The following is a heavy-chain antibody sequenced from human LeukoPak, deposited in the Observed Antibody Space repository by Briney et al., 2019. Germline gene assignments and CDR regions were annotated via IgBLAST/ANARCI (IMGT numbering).Heavy chain of an antibody. V-gene: IGHV3-48*03. J-gene: IGHJ4*02. CDR2: ISRGGFEI. D-gene: IGHD2-2*03. Sequence: GGSLRLSCVGSGFTFSSHEMNWVRQAPGKGLEWLSFISRGGFEIHYAASVEGRFTISRDDAKNTLYLQMTSLRDEDTAVYYCAKGGWIDYWGQGTLVTVSS. CDR3: AKGGWIDY. CDR1: GFTFSSHE.